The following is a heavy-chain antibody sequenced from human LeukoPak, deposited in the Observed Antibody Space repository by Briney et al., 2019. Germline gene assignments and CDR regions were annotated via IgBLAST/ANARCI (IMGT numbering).Heavy chain of an antibody. Sequence: PGGSLRLSCAASGFTFSSYEMNWVRQAPGKGLEWVSYISSSGSTIFYADSVKGRFTISRDNAKHSLYLQMNSLRAEDTAVYYCARSLDTAMVDYWGQGTLVTVSS. CDR2: ISSSGSTI. CDR3: ARSLDTAMVDY. J-gene: IGHJ4*02. CDR1: GFTFSSYE. V-gene: IGHV3-48*03. D-gene: IGHD5-18*01.